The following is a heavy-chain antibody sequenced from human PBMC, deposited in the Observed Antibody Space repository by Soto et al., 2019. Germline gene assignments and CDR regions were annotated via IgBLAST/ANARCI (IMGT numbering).Heavy chain of an antibody. Sequence: PGGSLRLSCAASGFTFSSYAMSWVRQAPGKGLEWVSAISGSGGSTYYADSVKGRFTISRDNSKNTLYLQMNSLRAEDTAVYYCAKSHYYDSSGYLFDYWGQGALVTVSS. CDR3: AKSHYYDSSGYLFDY. V-gene: IGHV3-23*01. J-gene: IGHJ4*02. CDR2: ISGSGGST. D-gene: IGHD3-22*01. CDR1: GFTFSSYA.